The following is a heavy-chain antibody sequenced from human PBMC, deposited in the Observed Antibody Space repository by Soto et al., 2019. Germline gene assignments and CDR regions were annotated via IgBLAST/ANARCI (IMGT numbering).Heavy chain of an antibody. Sequence: QLQLQESGPGLVKPSETLSLTCTVSDDSIGRSNYFWGWIRQPPGKGLEWIGNIFYSGNTHYNRSLQSLVTISLDTSIYPFSLRVSSVTAAERAVYYCSRAPYSGDSSTSFGYWGPGALVIVSS. CDR2: IFYSGNT. V-gene: IGHV4-39*02. CDR3: SRAPYSGDSSTSFGY. J-gene: IGHJ4*02. CDR1: DDSIGRSNYF. D-gene: IGHD6-19*01.